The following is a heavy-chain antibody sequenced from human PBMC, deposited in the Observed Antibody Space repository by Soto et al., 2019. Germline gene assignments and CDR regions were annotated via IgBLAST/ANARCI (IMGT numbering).Heavy chain of an antibody. D-gene: IGHD6-13*01. Sequence: PSETLSLTCAVSGGSISSGGYSWSWIRQPPGKGLEWIGYIYHSGSTYYNPSLKSRVTISVDRSKNQFSLKLSSVTAADTAMYYCARMRAAGTFDYWGQGTLVTVSS. CDR2: IYHSGST. J-gene: IGHJ4*02. V-gene: IGHV4-30-2*01. CDR3: ARMRAAGTFDY. CDR1: GGSISSGGYS.